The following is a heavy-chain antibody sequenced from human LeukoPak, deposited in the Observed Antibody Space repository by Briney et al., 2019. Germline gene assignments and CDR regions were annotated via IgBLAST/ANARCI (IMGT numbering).Heavy chain of an antibody. CDR2: IYYSGST. CDR3: ARGVQRLPPDY. V-gene: IGHV4-61*01. Sequence: SETLSLTCTVSGGSFSSGSYYWSWIRQPPGKGLEWIGYIYYSGSTNYNPSLKSRVTISVDTSKNQFSLKLSSVTAADTAVYYCARGVQRLPPDYWGQGTLVTVSS. CDR1: GGSFSSGSYY. J-gene: IGHJ4*02. D-gene: IGHD4/OR15-4a*01.